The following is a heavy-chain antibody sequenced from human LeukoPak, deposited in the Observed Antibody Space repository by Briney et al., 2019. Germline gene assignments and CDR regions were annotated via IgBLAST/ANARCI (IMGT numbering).Heavy chain of an antibody. J-gene: IGHJ4*02. CDR3: ATVKITMVRGLYFDY. CDR1: GGTFSSYA. D-gene: IGHD3-10*01. CDR2: IIPIFGTA. V-gene: IGHV1-69*13. Sequence: GASVKVSCKASGGTFSSYAISWVRQAPGQGLEWMGGIIPIFGTANYAQKFQGRVTITADESTSTAYMELSSLRSEDTAVYYCATVKITMVRGLYFDYWGQGTLVTVSS.